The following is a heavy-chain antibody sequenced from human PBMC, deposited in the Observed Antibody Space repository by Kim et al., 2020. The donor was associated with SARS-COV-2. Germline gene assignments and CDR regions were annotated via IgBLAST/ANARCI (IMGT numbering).Heavy chain of an antibody. D-gene: IGHD6-19*01. CDR1: GFTVSSNY. CDR3: AREKGIYGSSGWDYMDV. CDR2: IYSGGST. Sequence: GGSLRLSCAASGFTVSSNYMSWVRQAPGKGLEWVSVIYSGGSTYYADSVKGRFTISRHNSKNTLYLQMNSLRAEDTAVYYCAREKGIYGSSGWDYMDVWGKGTTVTVSS. V-gene: IGHV3-53*04. J-gene: IGHJ6*03.